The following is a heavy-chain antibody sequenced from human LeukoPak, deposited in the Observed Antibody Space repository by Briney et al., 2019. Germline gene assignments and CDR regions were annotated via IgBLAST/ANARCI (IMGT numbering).Heavy chain of an antibody. CDR1: GGSISSYY. V-gene: IGHV4-4*07. CDR3: ARSPSISYSSSWYGRYFDY. Sequence: SETLSLTCTVSGGSISSYYWSWIRQPAGKGLEWIGRIYTSGSTNYNPSLKSRVTMSVDTSKNQFSLKLSSVTAADTAVYYCARSPSISYSSSWYGRYFDYWGQGTLVTVSS. D-gene: IGHD6-13*01. J-gene: IGHJ4*02. CDR2: IYTSGST.